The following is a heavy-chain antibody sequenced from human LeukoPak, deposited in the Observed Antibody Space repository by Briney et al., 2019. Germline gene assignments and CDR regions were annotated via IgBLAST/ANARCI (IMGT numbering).Heavy chain of an antibody. CDR1: GDSVSSKNGA. CDR3: ARDFGTTGWHTFNY. Sequence: SQTLSLTCVVSGDSVSSKNGAWNWIRQSPSRGLEWLGRTYYRSKWYNDYAESMEGRMTISQDTSKNQYSLHLNSVTPDDTAVHYCARDFGTTGWHTFNYWGQGTLVTVSS. J-gene: IGHJ4*02. V-gene: IGHV6-1*01. D-gene: IGHD6-19*01. CDR2: TYYRSKWYN.